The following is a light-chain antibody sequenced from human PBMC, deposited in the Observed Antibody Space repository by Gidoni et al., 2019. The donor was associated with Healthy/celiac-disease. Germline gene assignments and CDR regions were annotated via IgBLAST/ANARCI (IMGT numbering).Light chain of an antibody. Sequence: SSDLTQAPAVSVAVGQKVRITCNGDGLRSSYASWYQQKPGQAPVRVIYGKNTRPSGISDRCSGSSSGNTASLTITVAQAEVDADYYCYSRYSSGNHWVFGGGTKLTVL. CDR2: GKN. CDR3: YSRYSSGNHWV. CDR1: GLRSSY. V-gene: IGLV3-19*01. J-gene: IGLJ3*02.